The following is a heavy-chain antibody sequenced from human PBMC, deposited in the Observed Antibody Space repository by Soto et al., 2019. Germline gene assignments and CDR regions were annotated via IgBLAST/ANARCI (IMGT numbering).Heavy chain of an antibody. CDR1: GYSFTDYH. CDR3: ARGHSTDCSNGVCSFFYNHEMDV. Sequence: QVQLVQSGAEVKKPGASVRVSCKASGYSFTDYHIHWVRQAPGQGLEWRGRINPKSGGTSTAQKFQGWVTMTRDRSISTVYMELTRLRSDDTAVYFCARGHSTDCSNGVCSFFYNHEMDVWGQGTTVTVSS. V-gene: IGHV1-2*04. D-gene: IGHD2-8*01. CDR2: INPKSGGT. J-gene: IGHJ6*02.